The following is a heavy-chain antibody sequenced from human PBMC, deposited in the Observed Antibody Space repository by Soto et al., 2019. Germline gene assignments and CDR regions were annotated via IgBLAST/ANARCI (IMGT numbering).Heavy chain of an antibody. CDR1: GFTVSSNY. D-gene: IGHD5-12*01. CDR3: ARTYSGYDLGDFDY. CDR2: IYSGGST. Sequence: GGSLRLSCAASGFTVSSNYMSWVRQAPGKGLEWVSVIYSGGSTYYADSVKGRFTISRDNSKNTLYLQMNSLRAEDTAVYYCARTYSGYDLGDFDYWGQGTLVTVSS. J-gene: IGHJ4*02. V-gene: IGHV3-66*01.